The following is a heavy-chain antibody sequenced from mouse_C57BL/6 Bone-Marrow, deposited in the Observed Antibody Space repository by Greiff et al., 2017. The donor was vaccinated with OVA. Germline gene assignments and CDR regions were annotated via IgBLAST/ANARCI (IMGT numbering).Heavy chain of an antibody. CDR3: TTWDYFDY. CDR2: IDPENGDT. J-gene: IGHJ2*01. D-gene: IGHD4-1*01. V-gene: IGHV14-4*01. CDR1: GFNIKDYY. Sequence: EVQLVESGAELVRPGASVKLSCTASGFNIKDYYMHWVKQRPEQGLEWIGWIDPENGDTEYASKFQGKATITADTSSNTAYLQLSSLTSEDTAVYYCTTWDYFDYWGQGTTLTVSS.